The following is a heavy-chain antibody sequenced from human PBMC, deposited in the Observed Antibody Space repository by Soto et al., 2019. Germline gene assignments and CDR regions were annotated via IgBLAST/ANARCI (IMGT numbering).Heavy chain of an antibody. Sequence: ESLSRTSAVSGESISSGYYWACIRQPPGKGLEWIGSIFHSGTTYYNPSLKSRVTISVDTSKNQFSVRLNSVTAADTAVYYCAPLSVSLSGPYGIHVWGQGTTVTVSS. CDR1: GESISSGYY. D-gene: IGHD2-15*01. CDR3: APLSVSLSGPYGIHV. J-gene: IGHJ6*02. CDR2: IFHSGTT. V-gene: IGHV4-38-2*01.